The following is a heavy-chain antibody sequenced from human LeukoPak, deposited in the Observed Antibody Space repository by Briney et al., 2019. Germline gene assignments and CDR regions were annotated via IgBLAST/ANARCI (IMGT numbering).Heavy chain of an antibody. V-gene: IGHV1-8*01. CDR1: GYTFTSYD. CDR2: MNPNSGNT. Sequence: GASVKGSCKASGYTFTSYDINWVRQATGQGLEWMGWMNPNSGNTGYAQKFQGRVTITRNTSISTAYMELSSLRSEDTAVYYCARGGQQLVRRGAFDIWGQGTMVTVSS. CDR3: ARGGQQLVRRGAFDI. J-gene: IGHJ3*02. D-gene: IGHD6-13*01.